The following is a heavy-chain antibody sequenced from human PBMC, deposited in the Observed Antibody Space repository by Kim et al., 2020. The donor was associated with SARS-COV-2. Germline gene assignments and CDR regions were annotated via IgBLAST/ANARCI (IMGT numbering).Heavy chain of an antibody. CDR3: ARGVAGWFDP. D-gene: IGHD2-15*01. J-gene: IGHJ5*02. V-gene: IGHV3-13*01. Sequence: DTYYPGSVKGRFTISREKAKNSLYLQMNSLRAGDTAVYYCARGVAGWFDPWGQGTLVTVSS. CDR2: DT.